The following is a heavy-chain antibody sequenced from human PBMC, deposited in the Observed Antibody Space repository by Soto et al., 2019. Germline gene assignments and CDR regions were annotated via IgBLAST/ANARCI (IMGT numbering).Heavy chain of an antibody. J-gene: IGHJ6*02. CDR1: GFTFSSHG. V-gene: IGHV3-33*01. D-gene: IGHD6-6*01. CDR3: ARDGQQLVPYGLDV. Sequence: QVQLVESGGGVVQAGRSLRLSCAASGFTFSSHGIHWVRQAPGKGLEWVAFIWADGSNVEYADSVKGRFTISRDSSKNTVDLQMNSLRAEDTAVYSCARDGQQLVPYGLDVWGQGTTVTVSS. CDR2: IWADGSNV.